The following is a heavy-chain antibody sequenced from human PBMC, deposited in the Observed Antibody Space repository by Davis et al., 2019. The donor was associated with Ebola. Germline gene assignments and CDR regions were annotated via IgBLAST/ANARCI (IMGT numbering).Heavy chain of an antibody. V-gene: IGHV5-51*01. Sequence: GESLKISCKGSGYRFTNYWIGWVRQMPGKGLEWLGIIYPGDSDIRYSPSFQGQVTISADKSINTAYLQWSSLKASDSAMYYCARHDSSGWYPFDYWGQGTLVTVSS. CDR1: GYRFTNYW. J-gene: IGHJ4*02. CDR2: IYPGDSDI. CDR3: ARHDSSGWYPFDY. D-gene: IGHD6-19*01.